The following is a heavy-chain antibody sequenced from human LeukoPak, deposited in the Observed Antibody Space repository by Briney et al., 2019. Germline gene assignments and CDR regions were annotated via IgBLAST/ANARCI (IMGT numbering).Heavy chain of an antibody. D-gene: IGHD3-22*01. CDR3: ARVLSGSNFDY. J-gene: IGHJ4*02. CDR2: INHSGST. CDR1: GGSFSGYY. V-gene: IGHV4-34*01. Sequence: SETLSLTCAVYGGSFSGYYWSWIRQPPGKGLEWIGEINHSGSTNYNSSLKSRVTISVDKPKNQFSLKLSSVTAADTAVYYCARVLSGSNFDYWGQGTLVTVSS.